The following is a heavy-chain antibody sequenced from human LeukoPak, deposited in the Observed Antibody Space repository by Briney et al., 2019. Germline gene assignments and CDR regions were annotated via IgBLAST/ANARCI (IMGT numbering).Heavy chain of an antibody. D-gene: IGHD3-16*02. Sequence: PGGSLRLSCAASGFTFSSYEMNWVRQAPGKGLEWVSYISRSGSTIYYADSVKGRFTISRDNAKNSLYLQMNSLRAEDTAVYYCARGGPDYVWGSYRPYYFDYWGQGTLVTVSS. CDR3: ARGGPDYVWGSYRPYYFDY. CDR2: ISRSGSTI. CDR1: GFTFSSYE. V-gene: IGHV3-48*03. J-gene: IGHJ4*02.